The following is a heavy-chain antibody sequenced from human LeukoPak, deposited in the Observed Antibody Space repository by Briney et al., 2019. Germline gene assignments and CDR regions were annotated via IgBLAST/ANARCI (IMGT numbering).Heavy chain of an antibody. CDR1: GFTFSSYA. V-gene: IGHV3-23*01. Sequence: GGSLRLSCAASGFTFSSYAMSWVRQAPGKGLEWVSAISGSGGSTYYADSVKGRLTISRDNSKNTLYLQMNSLRAEDTAVYYCAKTVYYYDRTGFDYWGQGTLVTVSS. CDR3: AKTVYYYDRTGFDY. J-gene: IGHJ4*02. CDR2: ISGSGGST. D-gene: IGHD3-22*01.